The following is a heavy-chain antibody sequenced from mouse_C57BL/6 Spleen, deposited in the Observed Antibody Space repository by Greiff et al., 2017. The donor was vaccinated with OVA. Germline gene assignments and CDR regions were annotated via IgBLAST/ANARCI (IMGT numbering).Heavy chain of an antibody. CDR2: IHPNSGSN. CDR3: AREYYSNYYFDY. CDR1: GYTFTSYW. J-gene: IGHJ2*01. Sequence: QVQLQQSGAELVKPGASVKLSCKASGYTFTSYWMHWVKQRPGQGLEWIGMIHPNSGSNNYNEKFKSKATLPVDKSSITAYMQISSLTSEDSAVYYCAREYYSNYYFDYWCQGTTLTVSS. V-gene: IGHV1-64*01. D-gene: IGHD2-5*01.